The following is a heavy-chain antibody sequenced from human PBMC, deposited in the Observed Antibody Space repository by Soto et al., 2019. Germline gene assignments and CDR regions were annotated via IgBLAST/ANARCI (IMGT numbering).Heavy chain of an antibody. Sequence: ASVKVSCKASGGTFSSYTISWVRQAPGQGLEWMGRIIPILGIANYAQKFQGRVTITADKSTSTAYMELSSLRSEDTAVYYCAREGDCSSTSCYAFSVYMDVWGKGTTVTVSS. CDR1: GGTFSSYT. CDR3: AREGDCSSTSCYAFSVYMDV. V-gene: IGHV1-69*04. D-gene: IGHD2-2*01. CDR2: IIPILGIA. J-gene: IGHJ6*03.